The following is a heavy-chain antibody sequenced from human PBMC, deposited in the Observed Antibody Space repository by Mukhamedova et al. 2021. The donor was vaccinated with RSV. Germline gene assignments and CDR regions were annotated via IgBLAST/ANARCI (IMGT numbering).Heavy chain of an antibody. Sequence: GRVTITADKSTSTAYMELSSLRSEDTAVYYCARAPRGSGSYYAFDYWGQGTLVTVSS. CDR3: ARAPRGSGSYYAFDY. V-gene: IGHV1-69*04. D-gene: IGHD3-10*01. J-gene: IGHJ4*02.